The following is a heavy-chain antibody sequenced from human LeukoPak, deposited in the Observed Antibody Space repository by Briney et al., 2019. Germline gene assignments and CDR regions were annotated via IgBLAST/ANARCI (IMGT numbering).Heavy chain of an antibody. CDR3: ARSSYCSGGSCYSDY. CDR2: IYPGDSDT. CDR1: GYSFTSYW. D-gene: IGHD2-15*01. Sequence: GESLKISCKGSGYSFTSYWIGWVRQMPGKGPEWMGIIYPGDSDTRYSPSFQGQVTISADKSISTAYLQWSSLKASDTAMYYCARSSYCSGGSCYSDYWGQGTLVTVSS. J-gene: IGHJ4*02. V-gene: IGHV5-51*01.